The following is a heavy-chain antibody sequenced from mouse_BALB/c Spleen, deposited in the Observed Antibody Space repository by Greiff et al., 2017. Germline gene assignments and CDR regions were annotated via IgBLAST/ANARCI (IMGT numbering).Heavy chain of an antibody. CDR1: GYAFTNYL. V-gene: IGHV1-54*03. Sequence: QVQLKQSGAELVRPGTSVKVSCKASGYAFTNYLIEWVKQRPGQGLEWIGVINPGSGGTNYNEKFKGKATLTADKSSSTAYMQLSSLTSDDSAVYFCARRSYLNWYFDVWGAGTTVTVSS. J-gene: IGHJ1*01. CDR3: ARRSYLNWYFDV. CDR2: INPGSGGT. D-gene: IGHD1-1*01.